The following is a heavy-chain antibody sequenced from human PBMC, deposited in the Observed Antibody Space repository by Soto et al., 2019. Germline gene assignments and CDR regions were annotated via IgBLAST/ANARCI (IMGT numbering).Heavy chain of an antibody. Sequence: SETLSLTCHVSGDSIDRFYWSWIRQPAGKGLEWIGHIYSTGLTNYNPSLRSRVIMSVDSPKSQFSLKLTSVTAAGTAVYFCARGLELPRFDSWGPGTLVTVSS. CDR1: GDSIDRFY. CDR2: IYSTGLT. J-gene: IGHJ4*02. CDR3: ARGLELPRFDS. D-gene: IGHD1-7*01. V-gene: IGHV4-4*07.